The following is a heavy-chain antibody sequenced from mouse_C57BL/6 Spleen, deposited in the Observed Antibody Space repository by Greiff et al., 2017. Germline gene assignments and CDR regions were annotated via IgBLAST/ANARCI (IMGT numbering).Heavy chain of an antibody. Sequence: EVQGVESGGGLVKPGGSLKLSCAASGFTFSDYGMHWVRQAPEKGLEWVAYISSGSSTINYADTVKGRFTISRDNAVNTLFLQFAGLRSADTAMFYCAGYCAWFAYWGQGTLVTVSA. CDR3: AGYCAWFAY. CDR2: ISSGSSTI. J-gene: IGHJ3*01. CDR1: GFTFSDYG. V-gene: IGHV5-17*01. D-gene: IGHD2-3*01.